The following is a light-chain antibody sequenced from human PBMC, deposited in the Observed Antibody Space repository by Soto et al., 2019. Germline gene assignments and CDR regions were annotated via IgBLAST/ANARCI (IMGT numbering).Light chain of an antibody. CDR3: LSYAGSYNSV. Sequence: QSVLTQPASVSGSPGQSITISCTGTSSDVGGYNYVSWYQQHPGKAPKVMIYEVSNRPSGVSDRFSGSKSGNTASLTISGLQADDEADYYCLSYAGSYNSVFGSGTKVTV. V-gene: IGLV2-14*01. CDR2: EVS. J-gene: IGLJ1*01. CDR1: SSDVGGYNY.